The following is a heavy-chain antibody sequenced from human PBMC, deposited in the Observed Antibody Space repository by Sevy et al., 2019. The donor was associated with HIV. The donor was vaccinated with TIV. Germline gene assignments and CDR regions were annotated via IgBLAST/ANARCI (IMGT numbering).Heavy chain of an antibody. CDR3: ARDESSYLRSHRTELLGGMDV. V-gene: IGHV3-30-3*01. D-gene: IGHD2-21*02. Sequence: GGSLRLSCAASGFTFSSYAMHWVRQAPGKGLEWVAVISYDGSNKYYADSVKGRFTISRDNSKNTLYLQMNSLRAEDTAVYYCARDESSYLRSHRTELLGGMDVWGQGTTVTVSS. CDR1: GFTFSSYA. CDR2: ISYDGSNK. J-gene: IGHJ6*02.